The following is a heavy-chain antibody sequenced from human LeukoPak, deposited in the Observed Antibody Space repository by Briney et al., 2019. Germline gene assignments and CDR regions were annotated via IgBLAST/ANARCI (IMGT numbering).Heavy chain of an antibody. Sequence: GGSLRLSCAASGFTFSSYAVSWVRQAPGKGLEWVSAISGSGGSTYYADSVKGRFTISRDNSKNTLYLQMNSLRAEDTAVYYCAISRFGELSWFDPWGQGTLVTVSS. D-gene: IGHD3-10*01. V-gene: IGHV3-23*01. J-gene: IGHJ5*02. CDR2: ISGSGGST. CDR1: GFTFSSYA. CDR3: AISRFGELSWFDP.